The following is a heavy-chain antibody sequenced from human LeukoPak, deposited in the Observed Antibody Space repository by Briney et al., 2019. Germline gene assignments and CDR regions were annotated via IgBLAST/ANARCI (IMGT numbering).Heavy chain of an antibody. D-gene: IGHD1-26*01. CDR1: GLTLSNYA. V-gene: IGHV3-30-3*01. CDR3: ASTNYRGGTTGYNWFDP. J-gene: IGHJ5*02. CDR2: ISYDGSNE. Sequence: GGSLRPSCAASGLTLSNYAMHWVRQAPGKGLVWVAVISYDGSNEYYADSVKGRFTISRDNSKNTLYLQMNSLRAEDTAMYYCASTNYRGGTTGYNWFDPWGQGTLVSVCS.